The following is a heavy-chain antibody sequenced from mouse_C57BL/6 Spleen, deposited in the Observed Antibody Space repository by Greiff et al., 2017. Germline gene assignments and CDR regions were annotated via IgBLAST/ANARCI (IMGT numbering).Heavy chain of an antibody. Sequence: EVQGVESGGDLVKPGGSLKLSCAASGFTFSSYGMSWVRQTPDKRLEWVATISRGGSYTYYPDSVKGRFTISRDNAKNTLYLQMSSLKSEDTAMYYCARLSDGYPDWYFDVWGTGTTVTVSS. CDR3: ARLSDGYPDWYFDV. D-gene: IGHD2-3*01. CDR2: ISRGGSYT. J-gene: IGHJ1*03. V-gene: IGHV5-6*01. CDR1: GFTFSSYG.